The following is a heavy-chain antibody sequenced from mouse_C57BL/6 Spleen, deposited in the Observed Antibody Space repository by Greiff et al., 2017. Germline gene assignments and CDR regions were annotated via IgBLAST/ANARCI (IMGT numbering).Heavy chain of an antibody. D-gene: IGHD3-2*02. CDR3: ARSRQLRLEYYFDY. Sequence: VQLQQSGPELVKPGASVKISCKASGYAFSSSWMNWVKQRPGKGLEWIGRIYPGDGDTNYNGKFKGKATLTADKSSSTAYMQLSSLTSEDSAVYFCARSRQLRLEYYFDYWCQGTTLTVSS. J-gene: IGHJ2*01. V-gene: IGHV1-82*01. CDR2: IYPGDGDT. CDR1: GYAFSSSW.